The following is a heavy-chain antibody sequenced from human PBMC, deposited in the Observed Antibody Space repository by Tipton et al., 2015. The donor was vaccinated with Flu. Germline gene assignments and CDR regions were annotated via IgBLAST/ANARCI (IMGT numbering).Heavy chain of an antibody. Sequence: SLRLSCAASGFTFSYYGMNWVRLAPGKGLEWVSFISSSGSHIFYPDSVRGRFTVSRDNSKNMVYVEMNSLRPEDTAVYYCAKDLGFGLVDAPYISGMDVWGQGTTVTVSS. V-gene: IGHV3-21*06. J-gene: IGHJ6*02. CDR1: GFTFSYYG. CDR3: AKDLGFGLVDAPYISGMDV. D-gene: IGHD6-19*01. CDR2: ISSSGSHI.